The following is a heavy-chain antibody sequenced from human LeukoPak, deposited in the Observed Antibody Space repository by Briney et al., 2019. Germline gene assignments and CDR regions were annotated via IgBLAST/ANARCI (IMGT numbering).Heavy chain of an antibody. CDR2: IYTSGST. CDR1: GGSISSYY. CDR3: AREWAAAAGGEFYYYYYGMDV. V-gene: IGHV4-4*07. J-gene: IGHJ6*02. Sequence: PSETLSLTCTVSGGSISSYYWSWIRQPAGKGLEWIGRIYTSGSTNYNPSLKSRVTMSVDTSKNQFSLKLSSVTAADTAVYYCAREWAAAAGGEFYYYYYGMDVWGQGTTVTVSS. D-gene: IGHD3-16*01.